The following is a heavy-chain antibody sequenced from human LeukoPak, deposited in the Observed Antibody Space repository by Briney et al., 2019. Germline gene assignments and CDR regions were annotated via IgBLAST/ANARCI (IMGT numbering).Heavy chain of an antibody. Sequence: GASVKVSCKASGYTFTSYGISWVRQAPGQGLEWMGGIIPIFGTANYAQKFQGRVTITADESTSTAYMELSSLRSEDTAVYYCARDSSMTGTTTTFDYWGQGTLVTVSS. J-gene: IGHJ4*02. V-gene: IGHV1-69*13. D-gene: IGHD1-7*01. CDR2: IIPIFGTA. CDR3: ARDSSMTGTTTTFDY. CDR1: GYTFTSYG.